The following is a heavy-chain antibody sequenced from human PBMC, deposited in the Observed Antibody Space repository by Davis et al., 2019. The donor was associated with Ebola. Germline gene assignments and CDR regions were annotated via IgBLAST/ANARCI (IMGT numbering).Heavy chain of an antibody. V-gene: IGHV3-30*18. J-gene: IGHJ4*02. CDR3: AKEPFWTGYYDY. CDR1: GFPFRTYG. Sequence: PGGSLRLSCAASGFPFRTYGMHWVRQAPGKGLEWVGIISADGSSIFSSESVKGRFTISRDNSKNTLYLQVDSLRVEDTAVYYCAKEPFWTGYYDYWGQGTLVTVSS. CDR2: ISADGSSI. D-gene: IGHD3/OR15-3a*01.